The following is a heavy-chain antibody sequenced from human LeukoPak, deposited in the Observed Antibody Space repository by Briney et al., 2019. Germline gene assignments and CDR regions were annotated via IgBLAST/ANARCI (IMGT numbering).Heavy chain of an antibody. Sequence: SQTLSLTCAMSGDSFSTNSVAWSWIRQSPSRGLEWLGRTYYRSKWNYDYAVSVKSRITINPYTSKNQFSLQLNSVTPDDTALNYCARGRYSGSDFWGQGTMVTVSS. V-gene: IGHV6-1*01. D-gene: IGHD2-15*01. CDR2: TYYRSKWNY. J-gene: IGHJ3*01. CDR3: ARGRYSGSDF. CDR1: GDSFSTNSVA.